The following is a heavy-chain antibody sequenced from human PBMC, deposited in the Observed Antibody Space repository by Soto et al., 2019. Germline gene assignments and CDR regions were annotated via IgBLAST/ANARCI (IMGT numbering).Heavy chain of an antibody. CDR1: GFGFKTLG. V-gene: IGHV3-33*01. Sequence: QGQLVESGGGGVPAGESLKPSCVAVGFGFKTLGMHWVRQAPGQGLEWVGVLGFDGTNIHYSDSVRGRFSISRDNSENTVSLQMNSLRVEDTALYYCVRTACVINNCSYRGVRWGQGTLVTV. D-gene: IGHD1-20*01. CDR3: VRTACVINNCSYRGVR. J-gene: IGHJ4*02. CDR2: LGFDGTNI.